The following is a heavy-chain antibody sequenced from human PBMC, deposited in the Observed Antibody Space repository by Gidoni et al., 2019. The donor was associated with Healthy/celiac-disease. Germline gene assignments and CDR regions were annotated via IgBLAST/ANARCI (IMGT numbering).Heavy chain of an antibody. D-gene: IGHD3-22*01. CDR1: GFPFSSYW. CDR3: ARDYYDSSGYYYFDY. J-gene: IGHJ4*02. V-gene: IGHV3-7*03. CDR2: IKQDGSEK. Sequence: EVQLVESGGGLVQPGGSLRLSCAASGFPFSSYWMSWVRQAPGKGLEWVANIKQDGSEKYYVDSVKGRFTISRDNAKNSLYLQMNSLRAEDTAVYYCARDYYDSSGYYYFDYWGQGTLVTVSS.